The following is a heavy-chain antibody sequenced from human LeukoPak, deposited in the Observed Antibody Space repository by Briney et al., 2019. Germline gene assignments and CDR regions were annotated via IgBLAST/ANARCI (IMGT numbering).Heavy chain of an antibody. D-gene: IGHD6-13*01. CDR1: GGSFSGYY. Sequence: PSETLSLTCAVYGGSFSGYYWSSIRQPPGKGLEWIGEINHSGSTNYNPSLKSRVTISVDTSKNQFSLKLSSVTAADTAVYYCARVPIAAAGDYFDYWGQGTLVTVSS. CDR2: INHSGST. CDR3: ARVPIAAAGDYFDY. J-gene: IGHJ4*02. V-gene: IGHV4-34*01.